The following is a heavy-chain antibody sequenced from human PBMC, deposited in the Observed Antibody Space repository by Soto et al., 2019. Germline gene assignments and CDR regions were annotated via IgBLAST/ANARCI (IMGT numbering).Heavy chain of an antibody. CDR3: ARDRTAGATATRGFFDY. CDR1: GGTFSTYA. V-gene: IGHV1-69*01. D-gene: IGHD6-13*01. Sequence: QVQLVQSGAEVKKPGSSVKVSCKASGGTFSTYAISWVRQAPGQGLEWMGGIIPIFGTANYAQKFQGRVKVTADESTSTGYMELSSLRSEDTVLYYCARDRTAGATATRGFFDYWGQRTLVPGSS. J-gene: IGHJ4*02. CDR2: IIPIFGTA.